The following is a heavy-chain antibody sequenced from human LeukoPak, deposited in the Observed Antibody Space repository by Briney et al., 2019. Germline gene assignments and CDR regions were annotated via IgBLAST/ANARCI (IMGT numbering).Heavy chain of an antibody. CDR1: GGSISSGSYY. J-gene: IGHJ5*02. Sequence: SQTLSLPCTVSGGSISSGSYYWRSVRQPAARGLEWIARIYTSGSTNYNPSLTSRLTISVDTSKNQSSLKLSSVPAADTAVYYCARTVGATTSWFDPWGQGTLVTVSS. CDR2: IYTSGST. V-gene: IGHV4-61*02. CDR3: ARTVGATTSWFDP. D-gene: IGHD1-26*01.